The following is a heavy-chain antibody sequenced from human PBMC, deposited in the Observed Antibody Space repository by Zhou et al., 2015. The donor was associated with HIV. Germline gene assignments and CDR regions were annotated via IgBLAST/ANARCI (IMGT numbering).Heavy chain of an antibody. CDR2: IIPIFGTA. Sequence: QVQLVQSGAEVKKPGSSVKVSCKASGGTFSSYAISWVRQAPGQGLEWMGGIIPIFGTANYAQKFQGRVTITADESTSTAYMELSSLRSEDTAVYYCARDSHPYYYGSGSSTRNNFDYWGQGTLVTVSS. D-gene: IGHD3-10*01. CDR3: ARDSHPYYYGSGSSTRNNFDY. CDR1: GGTFSSYA. V-gene: IGHV1-69*01. J-gene: IGHJ4*02.